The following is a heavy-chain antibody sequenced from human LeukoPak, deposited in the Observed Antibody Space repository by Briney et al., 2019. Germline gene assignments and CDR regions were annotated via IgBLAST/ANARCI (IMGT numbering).Heavy chain of an antibody. J-gene: IGHJ4*02. Sequence: AGGSLRLSCAASGFTFSSYAMSWVRQAPGKGLEWVSAISGSGSSTYYADSVKGRFTISRDNSKNTPYLQMNSLRAEDTAVYYCAKGADYGSVFDYWGQGTLVTVSS. CDR2: ISGSGSST. V-gene: IGHV3-23*01. D-gene: IGHD3-10*01. CDR1: GFTFSSYA. CDR3: AKGADYGSVFDY.